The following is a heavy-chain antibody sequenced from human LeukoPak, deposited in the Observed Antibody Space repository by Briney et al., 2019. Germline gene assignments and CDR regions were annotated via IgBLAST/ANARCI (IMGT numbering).Heavy chain of an antibody. V-gene: IGHV4-59*01. CDR2: IYYSGST. Sequence: SETLSLTCTVSGGSISSYYWSWIRQPPGKGLEWIGYIYYSGSTNYNPSLKSRVTISVDTSKNQFSLKLSSVTAADTAMYYCARRDYYDSSGYDWFDPWGQGTLVTVSS. D-gene: IGHD3-22*01. CDR3: ARRDYYDSSGYDWFDP. J-gene: IGHJ5*02. CDR1: GGSISSYY.